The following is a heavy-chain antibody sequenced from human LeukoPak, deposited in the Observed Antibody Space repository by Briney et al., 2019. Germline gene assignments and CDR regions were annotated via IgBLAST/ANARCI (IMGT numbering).Heavy chain of an antibody. J-gene: IGHJ4*02. V-gene: IGHV4-34*01. CDR2: INHSGST. D-gene: IGHD3-10*01. Sequence: PSETLSLTCAVYGGSFSGYYWSWIRQPPGKGLEWIGEINHSGSTNYNPSLKSRVTISVDTSKNQFSLKLSSVTAADTAVYYCARELELRGVTMAAFDYWGQGTLVTVSS. CDR1: GGSFSGYY. CDR3: ARELELRGVTMAAFDY.